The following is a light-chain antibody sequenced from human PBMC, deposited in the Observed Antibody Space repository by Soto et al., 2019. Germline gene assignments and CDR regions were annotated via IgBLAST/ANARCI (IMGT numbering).Light chain of an antibody. CDR1: QDINNF. V-gene: IGKV1-9*01. Sequence: DIQLTQSPSFLSASVGDRVTITCRASQDINNFLAWYQQKPGKAPKLLIYAASTLQSGVPSRFSGSGSGTEFTLTISSLQPEDCATYYCQQLNSYPLTFGPGTKVDIK. J-gene: IGKJ3*01. CDR3: QQLNSYPLT. CDR2: AAS.